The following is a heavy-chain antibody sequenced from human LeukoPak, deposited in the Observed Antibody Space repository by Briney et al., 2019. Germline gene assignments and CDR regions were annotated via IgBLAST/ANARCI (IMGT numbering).Heavy chain of an antibody. V-gene: IGHV3-30*18. CDR3: AKSGSSSWYVNYFDY. Sequence: PGRSLRLSCAASGFTFSSYGMHWVRQAPGKGLEGVAVISYDGSNKYYADSVKGRFTISRDNSKNTLYLQMNSLRAEDTAVYYCAKSGSSSWYVNYFDYWGQGTLVTVSS. CDR1: GFTFSSYG. CDR2: ISYDGSNK. J-gene: IGHJ4*02. D-gene: IGHD6-13*01.